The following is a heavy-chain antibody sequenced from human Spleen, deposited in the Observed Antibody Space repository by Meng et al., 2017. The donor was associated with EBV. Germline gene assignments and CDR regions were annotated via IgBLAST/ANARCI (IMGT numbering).Heavy chain of an antibody. J-gene: IGHJ5*02. CDR3: AREGYDILTYNWFDP. V-gene: IGHV4-39*07. D-gene: IGHD3-9*01. Sequence: QRQLQEPGPGLLKPSETPSPTCTVPVGSISSSSYYWGWIRQPPGKGLEWIGSIYYSGSTYYNPSLKSRVTISVDTSKNQFSLKLSSVTAADTAVYYCAREGYDILTYNWFDPWGQGTLVTVSS. CDR1: VGSISSSSYY. CDR2: IYYSGST.